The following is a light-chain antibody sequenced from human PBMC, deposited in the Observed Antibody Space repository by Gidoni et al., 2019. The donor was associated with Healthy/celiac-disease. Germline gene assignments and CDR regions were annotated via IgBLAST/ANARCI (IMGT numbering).Light chain of an antibody. V-gene: IGKV3-15*01. Sequence: ELVLTQSPANLSVSPRERATLSCRASQSVSSNFAWYQQKPGQAPRLLIYGASTRATGIPDRFSGSGSGTEFTLTISSLQSEDFAVYYCQQGNNWPAFTFGPGTKVDIK. CDR2: GAS. CDR1: QSVSSN. CDR3: QQGNNWPAFT. J-gene: IGKJ3*01.